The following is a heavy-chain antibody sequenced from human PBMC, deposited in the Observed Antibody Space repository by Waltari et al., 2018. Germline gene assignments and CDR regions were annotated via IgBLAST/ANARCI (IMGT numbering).Heavy chain of an antibody. CDR3: AREGSSGWYLDY. Sequence: QVQLVQPGAAAQKPGASLTVSCNASGYTSPSSTMPWGRQAPGQRLEWMGWINAGNGNTKYSQEFQGRVTITRDTSASTAYMELSSLRSEDMAVYYCAREGSSGWYLDYWGQGTLVTVSS. J-gene: IGHJ4*02. CDR2: INAGNGNT. CDR1: GYTSPSST. D-gene: IGHD6-19*01. V-gene: IGHV1-3*03.